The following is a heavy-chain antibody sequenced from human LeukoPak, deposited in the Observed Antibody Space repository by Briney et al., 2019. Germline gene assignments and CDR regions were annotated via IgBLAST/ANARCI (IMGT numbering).Heavy chain of an antibody. CDR3: ARQDASGYYDFWSGSLGAFDI. CDR1: GGSFSGYY. CDR2: INHSGST. Sequence: SETLSLTCAVYGGSFSGYYWSWIRQPPGKGLEWIGEINHSGSTNYNPSLKSRVTISVDTSKNQFSLKLSSVTAADTAVYYCARQDASGYYDFWSGSLGAFDIWGQGTMVTVSS. D-gene: IGHD3-3*01. V-gene: IGHV4-34*01. J-gene: IGHJ3*02.